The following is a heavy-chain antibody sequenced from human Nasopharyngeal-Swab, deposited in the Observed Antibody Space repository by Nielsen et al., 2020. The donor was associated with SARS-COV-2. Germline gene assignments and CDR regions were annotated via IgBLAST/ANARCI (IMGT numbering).Heavy chain of an antibody. V-gene: IGHV3-21*06. D-gene: IGHD3-9*01. Sequence: GGSLRLSCAASGFTFSSYTVNWVRQAPGKGLEWVSSISSTSRYIYDADSMKGRFTISRDNAKNSLYLQMNSLRDEDTAVYYCARFPYYDILTGYSFDYWGQGTLVTVSS. J-gene: IGHJ4*02. CDR2: ISSTSRYI. CDR1: GFTFSSYT. CDR3: ARFPYYDILTGYSFDY.